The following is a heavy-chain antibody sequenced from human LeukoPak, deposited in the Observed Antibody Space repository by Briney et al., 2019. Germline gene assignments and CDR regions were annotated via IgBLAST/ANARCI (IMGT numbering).Heavy chain of an antibody. CDR3: ARAEDYYYYMDV. Sequence: ASVKVSCKASGYTFTSYDINWVRQATGQGLEWMGWMNPNSGNTGYAQKFQGRVTITRNTSISTAYMELSSLRSEDTAVYYCARAEDYYYYMDVWGKGTTVTVSS. V-gene: IGHV1-8*03. CDR1: GYTFTSYD. CDR2: MNPNSGNT. J-gene: IGHJ6*03.